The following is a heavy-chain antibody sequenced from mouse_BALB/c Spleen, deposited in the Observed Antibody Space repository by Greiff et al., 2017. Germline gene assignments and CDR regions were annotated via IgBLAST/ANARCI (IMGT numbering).Heavy chain of an antibody. Sequence: QVQLKESGAELVRPGVSVKISCKGSGYTFTDYAMHWVKQSHAKSLEWIGVISTYYGDASYNQKFKGKATMTVDKSSSTAYMELARLTSEDSAIYYCARDKFITTARGYAMDYWGQGTSVTVSS. J-gene: IGHJ4*01. V-gene: IGHV1S137*01. CDR1: GYTFTDYA. CDR3: ARDKFITTARGYAMDY. D-gene: IGHD1-2*01. CDR2: ISTYYGDA.